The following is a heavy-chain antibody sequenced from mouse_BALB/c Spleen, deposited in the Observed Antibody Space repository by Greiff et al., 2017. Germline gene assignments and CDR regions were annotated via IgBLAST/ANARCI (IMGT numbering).Heavy chain of an antibody. D-gene: IGHD4-1*01. Sequence: QVQLQQSGAELVRPGTSVKISCKASGYTFTNYWLGWVKQRPGHGLEWIGDIYPGGGYTNYNEKFKGKATLTADTSSSTAYMQLSSLTSADSAVYFCAGANWDFGYWGQGTTLTVSS. V-gene: IGHV1-63*02. J-gene: IGHJ2*01. CDR2: IYPGGGYT. CDR3: AGANWDFGY. CDR1: GYTFTNYW.